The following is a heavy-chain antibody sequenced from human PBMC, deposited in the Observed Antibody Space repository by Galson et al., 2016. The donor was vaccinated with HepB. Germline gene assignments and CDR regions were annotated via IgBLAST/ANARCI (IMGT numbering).Heavy chain of an antibody. D-gene: IGHD6-13*01. CDR2: IKQDGNET. CDR1: GFTFSSYW. J-gene: IGHJ5*01. V-gene: IGHV3-7*01. Sequence: SLRLSCAASGFTFSSYWMSWVRQAPGKGLEWVANIKQDGNETYYRDSVKGRFTFSRDNAKNSVYLQMDSLRVEDTAVYYCARRAAAFDSWGQGTLVTVSS. CDR3: ARRAAAFDS.